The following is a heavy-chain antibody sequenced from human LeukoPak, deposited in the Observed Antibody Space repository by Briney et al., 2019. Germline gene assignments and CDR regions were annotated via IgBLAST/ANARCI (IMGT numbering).Heavy chain of an antibody. Sequence: GESRKISCKCSGYSFTSYWIGWVRQMPGKGLEWMGIIYPGDSDTRYSPSFQSQATHSADKSISPAYLQWSSLEAPDTAMYYCARHGGDTAMVPYDYWGQGTLVTVSS. CDR3: ARHGGDTAMVPYDY. D-gene: IGHD5-18*01. J-gene: IGHJ4*02. CDR2: IYPGDSDT. V-gene: IGHV5-51*01. CDR1: GYSFTSYW.